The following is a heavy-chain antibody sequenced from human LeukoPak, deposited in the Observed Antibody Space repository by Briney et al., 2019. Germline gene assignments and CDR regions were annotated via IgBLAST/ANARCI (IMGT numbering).Heavy chain of an antibody. CDR1: GGTFSSYA. V-gene: IGHV1-69*13. Sequence: ASVTASCKASGGTFSSYAISWVRQAPGQGLEWMGGIIPIFGTANYAQKFQGRVTITADESTSTAYMELSSLRSEDTAVYYCARDGRDSSGVKYYFDYWGQGTLVTVSP. J-gene: IGHJ4*02. D-gene: IGHD3-22*01. CDR3: ARDGRDSSGVKYYFDY. CDR2: IIPIFGTA.